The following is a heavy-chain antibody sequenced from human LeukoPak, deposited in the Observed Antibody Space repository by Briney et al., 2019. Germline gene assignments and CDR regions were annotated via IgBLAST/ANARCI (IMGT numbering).Heavy chain of an antibody. J-gene: IGHJ6*03. CDR2: IIPIFGTA. Sequence: GASVKVSCKASGGTFSSYAISWVRQAPGQGLEWMGGIIPIFGTANYAQKFQGRVTITADKSTSTTYMELSSLRSEDTAVYYCARDWGALDYYYYYMDVWGKGTTVTISS. D-gene: IGHD1-26*01. CDR3: ARDWGALDYYYYYMDV. V-gene: IGHV1-69*06. CDR1: GGTFSSYA.